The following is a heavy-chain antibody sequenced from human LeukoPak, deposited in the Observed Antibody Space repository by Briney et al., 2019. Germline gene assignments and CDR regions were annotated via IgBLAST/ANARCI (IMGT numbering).Heavy chain of an antibody. CDR2: LSVSGGST. Sequence: GGSLRLSCAASGFTFSNYAMNWVRQAPGKGLEWVSGLSVSGGSTYYADSVKGRFTISRDNSKNTLYLQMNSLRAEDTAVYYCARDRGINWFDPWGQGTLVAVSS. CDR1: GFTFSNYA. D-gene: IGHD3-10*01. J-gene: IGHJ5*02. V-gene: IGHV3-23*01. CDR3: ARDRGINWFDP.